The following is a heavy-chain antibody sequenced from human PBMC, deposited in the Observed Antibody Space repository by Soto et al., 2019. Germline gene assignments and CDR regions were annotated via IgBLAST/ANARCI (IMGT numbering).Heavy chain of an antibody. CDR2: INPSGGST. Sequence: ASVKVSCKASGYTFTSYYMHWVRQAPGQGLERMGIINPSGGSTSYAQKFQGRVTMTRDTSTSTVYMELSSLRSEDTAVYYCASGGLGYCSSTSCRTIGYWGQGTLVTVSS. CDR1: GYTFTSYY. J-gene: IGHJ4*02. V-gene: IGHV1-46*01. CDR3: ASGGLGYCSSTSCRTIGY. D-gene: IGHD2-2*01.